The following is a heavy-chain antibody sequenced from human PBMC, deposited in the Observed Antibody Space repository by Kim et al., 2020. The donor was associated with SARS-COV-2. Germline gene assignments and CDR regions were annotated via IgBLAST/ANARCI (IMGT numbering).Heavy chain of an antibody. CDR3: AKTPDYYDSSGYYFDY. D-gene: IGHD3-22*01. V-gene: IGHV3-23*01. J-gene: IGHJ4*02. CDR1: GFTFSSYA. Sequence: GGSLRLSCAASGFTFSSYAMSWVRQAPGKGLEWVSGISGSGGSTYYADSVKGRFTISRDNSKNTLYLQMNSLRAEDTAVYYCAKTPDYYDSSGYYFDYWGQGTLVTVSS. CDR2: ISGSGGST.